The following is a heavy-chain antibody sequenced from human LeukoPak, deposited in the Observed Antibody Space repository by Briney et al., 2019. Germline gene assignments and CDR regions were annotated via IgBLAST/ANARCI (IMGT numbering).Heavy chain of an antibody. Sequence: ASVKVSCKVSGYTLTELSMHWGRQAPGKGLGWRGGFDHEDGETIYTQKFQGRVTMTEDTSTDTAYMELSSLRYEDTAVYYCATPFSRPAFHAFDIWGQGTMVTVSS. CDR2: FDHEDGET. CDR1: GYTLTELS. J-gene: IGHJ3*02. CDR3: ATPFSRPAFHAFDI. D-gene: IGHD3-3*02. V-gene: IGHV1-24*01.